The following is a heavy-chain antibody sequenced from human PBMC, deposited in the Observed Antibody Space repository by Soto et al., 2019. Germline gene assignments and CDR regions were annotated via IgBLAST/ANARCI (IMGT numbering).Heavy chain of an antibody. Sequence: ASVKVSCKASGGTFSSYTISWVRQAPGQGLEWMGRIIPILGIANYAQKFQGRVTITADKSTSTAYMELSSLRSEDTAVYYCASYYDFWSGYPREGYFQHWGQGTLVTVSS. CDR1: GGTFSSYT. J-gene: IGHJ1*01. CDR3: ASYYDFWSGYPREGYFQH. V-gene: IGHV1-69*02. CDR2: IIPILGIA. D-gene: IGHD3-3*01.